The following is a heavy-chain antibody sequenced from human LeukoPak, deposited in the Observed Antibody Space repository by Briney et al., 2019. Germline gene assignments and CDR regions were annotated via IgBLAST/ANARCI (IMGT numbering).Heavy chain of an antibody. V-gene: IGHV1-18*04. Sequence: ASVKVSCKASGYIFTSYGISWVRQAPGQGLEWMGWISAYNGNTNYAQKLQGRVTMTTDTSTSTAYMELRSLRSDDTAVYYCARDVGCSSTSCYAHFDYWGQGTLVTVSS. D-gene: IGHD2-2*01. CDR2: ISAYNGNT. J-gene: IGHJ4*02. CDR3: ARDVGCSSTSCYAHFDY. CDR1: GYIFTSYG.